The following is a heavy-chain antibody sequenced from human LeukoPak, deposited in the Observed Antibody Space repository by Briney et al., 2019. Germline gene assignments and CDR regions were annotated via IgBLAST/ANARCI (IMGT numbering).Heavy chain of an antibody. J-gene: IGHJ4*02. V-gene: IGHV4-34*01. Sequence: SETLSLTCAVYGGSFSGYYWSWIRQPPGKGLEWIGEINHSGSTNYNPSLKSRVTISVDTSKNQFSLKLSSVTAADTAVYYCARARGDLYFDYWGQGTLVTVSS. CDR1: GGSFSGYY. CDR2: INHSGST. D-gene: IGHD2-21*02. CDR3: ARARGDLYFDY.